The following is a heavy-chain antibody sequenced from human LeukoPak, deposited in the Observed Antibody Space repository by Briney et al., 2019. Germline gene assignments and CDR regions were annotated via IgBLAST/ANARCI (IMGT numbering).Heavy chain of an antibody. CDR2: IYYSGST. V-gene: IGHV4-59*12. Sequence: SETLSLTCTVSGGSISSYYWSWIRQPPGKGLEWIGYIYYSGSTNYNPSLKSRVTISVDTSKNQFSLKLSSVTAADTAVYYCARGRIDFGVVIRQFDPWGQGTLVTVSS. D-gene: IGHD3-3*01. CDR3: ARGRIDFGVVIRQFDP. CDR1: GGSISSYY. J-gene: IGHJ5*02.